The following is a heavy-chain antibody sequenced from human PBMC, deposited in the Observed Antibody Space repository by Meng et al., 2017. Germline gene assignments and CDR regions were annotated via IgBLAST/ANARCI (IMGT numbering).Heavy chain of an antibody. Sequence: QLEESGPGLVKPSETLSLPCTVSGGSISSSSYYWGWIRQPPGKGLEWIGSIYYSGSTYYNPSLKSRVTISVDTSKNQFSLKLSSVTAADTAVYYCASLRIAVAGINWFDPWGQGTLVTVSS. V-gene: IGHV4-39*07. CDR3: ASLRIAVAGINWFDP. CDR1: GGSISSSSYY. CDR2: IYYSGST. J-gene: IGHJ5*02. D-gene: IGHD6-19*01.